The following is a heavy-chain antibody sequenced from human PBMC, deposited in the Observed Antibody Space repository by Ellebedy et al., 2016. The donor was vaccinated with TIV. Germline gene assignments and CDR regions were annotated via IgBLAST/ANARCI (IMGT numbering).Heavy chain of an antibody. CDR1: GGSISSYY. V-gene: IGHV4-59*08. Sequence: MPSETLSLTCIVSGGSISSYYWSWIRQHPGKGRAWIGYVYYSGSTNYNTSLKTRVTISVDTSKNPFSLKLSSVTAADTAVYYCARHCSRSWYYYCGMDVWGQGTTVTVSS. CDR3: ARHCSRSWYYYCGMDV. CDR2: VYYSGST. D-gene: IGHD6-13*01. J-gene: IGHJ6*02.